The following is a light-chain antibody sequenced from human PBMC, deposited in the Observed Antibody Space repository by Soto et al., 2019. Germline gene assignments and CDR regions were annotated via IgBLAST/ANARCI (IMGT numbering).Light chain of an antibody. CDR3: LSFDSSLSVV. CDR1: SSNIGAGYD. J-gene: IGLJ2*01. Sequence: QLVLTQPPSVSGAPGQRVTISCTGSSSNIGAGYDVHWYQQLPGRAPKLLIYGNTNRPSGVPDRFSGSKSGTSASLATTGLQAEDEADYYCLSFDSSLSVVFGGGTNLTVL. CDR2: GNT. V-gene: IGLV1-40*01.